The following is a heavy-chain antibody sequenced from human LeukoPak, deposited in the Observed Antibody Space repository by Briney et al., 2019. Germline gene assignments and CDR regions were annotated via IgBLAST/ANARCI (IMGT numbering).Heavy chain of an antibody. J-gene: IGHJ4*02. CDR3: ARDRATMVRDFDY. CDR2: IYYSGST. CDR1: GGSISSGSYY. Sequence: SQTLSLTCTVSGGSISSGSYYWGWIRQPPGKGLEWIGSIYYSGSTYYNPSLKSRVTISVDTSKNQFSLKLSSVTAADTAVYYCARDRATMVRDFDYWGQGTLVTVSS. V-gene: IGHV4-39*07. D-gene: IGHD3-10*01.